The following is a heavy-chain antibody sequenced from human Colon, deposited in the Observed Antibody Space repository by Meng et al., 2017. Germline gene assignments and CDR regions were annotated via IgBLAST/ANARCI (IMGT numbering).Heavy chain of an antibody. V-gene: IGHV3-33*01. CDR2: IWYDGRNK. Sequence: QWRLVESGGGVVQPGRSLRLSCAASGFTFSSYAMHWVRQAPGKGLEWLTIIWYDGRNKYYADSVKGQFTISRDNSKNTLYLQMNSLRAEDTAVYYCARDSGVSFDYWGQGTLVTVSS. CDR1: GFTFSSYA. J-gene: IGHJ4*02. CDR3: ARDSGVSFDY. D-gene: IGHD3-10*01.